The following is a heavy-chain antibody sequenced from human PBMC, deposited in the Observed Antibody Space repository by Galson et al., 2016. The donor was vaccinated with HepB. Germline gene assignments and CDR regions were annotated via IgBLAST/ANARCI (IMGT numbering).Heavy chain of an antibody. CDR3: ARKGGIYSPWGY. Sequence: SLRLSCAASGFTFSNYWMSWVRQAPGKGLEWVANIKQDGNEKYYLDSVKGRFTISRDNAKNSMYLQMNSLRAEDTAVYYCARKGGIYSPWGYWGQGTLVTVSS. V-gene: IGHV3-7*03. J-gene: IGHJ4*02. CDR2: IKQDGNEK. CDR1: GFTFSNYW. D-gene: IGHD3-10*01.